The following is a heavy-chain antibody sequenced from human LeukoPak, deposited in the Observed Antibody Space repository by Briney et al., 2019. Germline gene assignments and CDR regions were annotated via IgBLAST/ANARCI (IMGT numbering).Heavy chain of an antibody. CDR3: ATGGYDSSGLYFDY. CDR2: INTDGSST. D-gene: IGHD3-22*01. V-gene: IGHV3-74*01. CDR1: GFTVSSNY. Sequence: GGSLRLSCAASGFTVSSNYMSWVRQAPGKGLVWVSRINTDGSSTSYADSVKGRITISRDNAKNTLYLQMNSLRAEDTAVYYCATGGYDSSGLYFDYWGQGTLVTVSS. J-gene: IGHJ4*02.